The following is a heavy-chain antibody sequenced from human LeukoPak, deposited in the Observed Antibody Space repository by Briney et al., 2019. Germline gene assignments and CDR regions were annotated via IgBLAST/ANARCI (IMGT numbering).Heavy chain of an antibody. CDR3: AREWGYFGSGTYFHKGFDY. CDR1: GYTFTDYY. Sequence: SVKVSCKASGYTFTDYYMHCVRQAPGQGLEWVGGIIPLLGKQNYAQIFQGRVTFSADKSTNTAYMELRSLRSEDTAVYYCAREWGYFGSGTYFHKGFDYWGQGTLVTVSS. D-gene: IGHD3-10*01. J-gene: IGHJ4*02. V-gene: IGHV1-69*10. CDR2: IIPLLGKQ.